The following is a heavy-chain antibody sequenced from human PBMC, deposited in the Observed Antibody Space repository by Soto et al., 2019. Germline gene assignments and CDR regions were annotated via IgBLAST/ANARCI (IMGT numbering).Heavy chain of an antibody. CDR2: ISGSGGST. CDR1: GFTFSSYA. J-gene: IGHJ5*02. CDR3: AKKTTMVRGVMRWFDP. Sequence: GESLKISCAASGFTFSSYAMSWVRQAPGKGLEWVSAISGSGGSTYYADSVKGRFTISRDNSKNTLYLQMNSLRAEDTAVYYCAKKTTMVRGVMRWFDPWGQGTLVTVSS. D-gene: IGHD3-10*01. V-gene: IGHV3-23*01.